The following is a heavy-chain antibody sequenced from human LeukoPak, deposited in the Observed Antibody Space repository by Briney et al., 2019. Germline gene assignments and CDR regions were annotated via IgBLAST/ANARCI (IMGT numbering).Heavy chain of an antibody. CDR2: INHSGST. J-gene: IGHJ4*02. V-gene: IGHV4-34*01. CDR1: GGSFSGYY. CDR3: ARGAAGYSSSWYAY. Sequence: SETLSLTCAVYGGSFSGYYWSWIRHPPGKGLEWMGEINHSGSTNYNPSLKSRVTISVDTSKNQFSLKLSSVTAADTAVYYCARGAAGYSSSWYAYWGQGTLVTVSS. D-gene: IGHD6-13*01.